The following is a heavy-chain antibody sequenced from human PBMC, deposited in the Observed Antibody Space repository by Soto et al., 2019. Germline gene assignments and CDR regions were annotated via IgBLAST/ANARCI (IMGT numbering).Heavy chain of an antibody. J-gene: IGHJ6*01. V-gene: IGHV4-4*02. Sequence: QVPLQESGTGLVKPSGALSLTCAVYSCSISNYNWWNWVRQPPGKGLEWIGEIYRSGRTNYNPSHKSLATRSLDTHTITFSLQLSSVTAADPAVYYCATYSSDSLGVWGQGAPGTVSS. CDR3: ATYSSDSLGV. CDR2: IYRSGRT. CDR1: SCSISNYNW.